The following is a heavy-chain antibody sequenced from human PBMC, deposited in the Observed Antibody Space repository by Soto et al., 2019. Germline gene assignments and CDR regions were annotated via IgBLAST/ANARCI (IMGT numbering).Heavy chain of an antibody. CDR3: AKDRTTDFWSGYFNWFDP. CDR2: ISGSGGST. CDR1: GFTFSSYA. D-gene: IGHD3-3*01. J-gene: IGHJ5*02. Sequence: PGGSLRLSCAASGFTFSSYAMSWVRKAPGKGLEWVSAISGSGGSTYYADSVKGRFTISRDNSKNTLYLQMNSLRAEDTAVYYCAKDRTTDFWSGYFNWFDPWGQGTLVTVSS. V-gene: IGHV3-23*01.